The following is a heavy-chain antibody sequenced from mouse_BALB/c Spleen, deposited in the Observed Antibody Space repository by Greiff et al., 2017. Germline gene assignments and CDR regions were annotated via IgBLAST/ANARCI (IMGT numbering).Heavy chain of an antibody. CDR2: IYPGNSDT. V-gene: IGHV1-5*01. CDR1: GYSFTSYW. Sequence: EVQLQQSGTVLARPGASVKMSCKASGYSFTSYWMHWVKQRPGQGLEWIGAIYPGNSDTSYNQKFKGKAKLTAVTSASTAYMELSSLTNEDSAVYYCTRNGYEFYYFDYWGQGTTLTVSS. CDR3: TRNGYEFYYFDY. D-gene: IGHD2-14*01. J-gene: IGHJ2*01.